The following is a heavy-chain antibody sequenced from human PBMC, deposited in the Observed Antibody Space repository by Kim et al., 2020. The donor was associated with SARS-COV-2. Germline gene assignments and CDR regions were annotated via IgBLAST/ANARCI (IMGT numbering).Heavy chain of an antibody. CDR3: ARRSAQKGAFDY. CDR2: INSDGSST. Sequence: GGSLRHSCAASGFTFSSYWMHWVRQAPGKGLVWVSRINSDGSSTSYADSVKGRFTISRDNAKNTLYLQMNSLRAEDTAVYYCARRSAQKGAFDYWGQGTLVTVSS. J-gene: IGHJ4*02. CDR1: GFTFSSYW. V-gene: IGHV3-74*01.